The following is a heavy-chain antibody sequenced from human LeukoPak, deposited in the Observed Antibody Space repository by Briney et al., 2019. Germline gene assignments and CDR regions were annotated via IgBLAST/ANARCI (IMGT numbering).Heavy chain of an antibody. CDR2: IFPGDSRT. V-gene: IGHV5-51*01. J-gene: IGHJ5*02. D-gene: IGHD2-2*01. Sequence: GESLKISCKGLGHRFTSYWIGWVRQMPGKGLEWMGVIFPGDSRTRYNPSFQGQVTISVDKSISTAYLQWVSLKASDTAMYYCACRDLTSTWSYPWGQGTLVTVSS. CDR1: GHRFTSYW. CDR3: ACRDLTSTWSYP.